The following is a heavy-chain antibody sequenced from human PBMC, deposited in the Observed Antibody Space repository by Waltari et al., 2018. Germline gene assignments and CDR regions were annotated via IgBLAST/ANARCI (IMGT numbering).Heavy chain of an antibody. D-gene: IGHD1-7*01. J-gene: IGHJ5*02. CDR3: ARDLWGITGTTNWFDP. CDR1: GYTFTGYS. CDR2: INPNGGGT. V-gene: IGHV1-2*06. Sequence: QVQLVQSGAEVKKPRAPVKFSCKASGYTFTGYSMHCVRQAPGQGLECMGRINPNGGGTNYAQKFQGRVTMTRDTSISTAYMELSRLRSDDTAVYYCARDLWGITGTTNWFDPWGQGTLVTVSS.